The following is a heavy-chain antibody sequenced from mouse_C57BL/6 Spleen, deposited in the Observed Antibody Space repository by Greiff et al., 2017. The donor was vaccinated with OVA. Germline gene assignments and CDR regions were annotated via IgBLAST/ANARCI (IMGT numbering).Heavy chain of an antibody. CDR2: IDPSDSYT. J-gene: IGHJ3*01. Sequence: QVQLQQPGAELVMPGASVKLSCKASGYTFTSYWMHWVKQRPGQGLEWIGEIDPSDSYTNYNQKFKGKSTLTVDKSSSTAYMQLSSLTSEDSAVYYGARWGNYDYDGGFADWGQGTLVTVSA. V-gene: IGHV1-69*01. CDR3: ARWGNYDYDGGFAD. CDR1: GYTFTSYW. D-gene: IGHD2-4*01.